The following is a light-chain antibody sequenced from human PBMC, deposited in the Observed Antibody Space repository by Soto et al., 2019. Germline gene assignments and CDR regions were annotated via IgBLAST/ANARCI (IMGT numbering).Light chain of an antibody. CDR3: QQSYFTPRT. CDR2: GAS. Sequence: EIVLTQSPGTLSLSPGERATLSCRASQSVRSNYLAWYQRKPGQAPRLLIYGASTRATGIPDRFSGTGSGTDFTLTISRLEPEDFATYYCQQSYFTPRTFGQGTKVEIK. CDR1: QSVRSNY. J-gene: IGKJ1*01. V-gene: IGKV3-20*01.